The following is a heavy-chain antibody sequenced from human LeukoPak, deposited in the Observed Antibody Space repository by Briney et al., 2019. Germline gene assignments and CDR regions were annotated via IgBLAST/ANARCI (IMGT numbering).Heavy chain of an antibody. CDR2: IYYSGST. CDR1: GGSISSRTYY. CDR3: ASLRVPGDFDY. J-gene: IGHJ4*02. V-gene: IGHV4-39*01. Sequence: SETLSLTCTVSGGSISSRTYYWAWVRQPPGQGLEWIGNIYYSGSTYHNPSLKSRLTMSVDTSKNQFSLKLRSVTAADTAVYYCASLRVPGDFDYWGQGTLVTVSS.